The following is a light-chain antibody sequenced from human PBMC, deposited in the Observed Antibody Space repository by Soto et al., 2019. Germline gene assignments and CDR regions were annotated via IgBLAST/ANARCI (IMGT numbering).Light chain of an antibody. Sequence: IVLTQSPGTLSLSPGERATLSCRAGQSVADNYLAWYQQKPGQAPRLLIYYASNRASGVPDRFVGSESGTEFSLTSSRLEPEDFAVDYCQQYGSGRPLGQGPKVEVK. J-gene: IGKJ1*01. CDR3: QQYGSGRP. CDR2: YAS. V-gene: IGKV3-20*01. CDR1: QSVADNY.